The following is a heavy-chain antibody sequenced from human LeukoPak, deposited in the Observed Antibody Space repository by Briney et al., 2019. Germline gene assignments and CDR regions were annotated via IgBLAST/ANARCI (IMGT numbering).Heavy chain of an antibody. Sequence: LSGGSLRLSCEASGFTFSSYAMSWVRQAPGKGLEWVSGISGSGGSTYHADSVKGRFTISRDNSKNTLYLQMNSLRAEDTAVYYCAKASTPNDYWGQGTLVTVPS. CDR1: GFTFSSYA. CDR2: ISGSGGST. V-gene: IGHV3-23*01. CDR3: AKASTPNDY. J-gene: IGHJ4*02.